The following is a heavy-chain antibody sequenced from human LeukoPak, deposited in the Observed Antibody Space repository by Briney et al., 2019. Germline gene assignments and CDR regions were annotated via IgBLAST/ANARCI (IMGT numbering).Heavy chain of an antibody. Sequence: PSETLSLTCIVSGGSISSYYWSWIRQPPGKGLEWIGYIYYSGSTNYNPSLKSRVTISVDTSKNQFSLKLSSVTAADTAVYYCARVDCGGDCGPPYYYYGMDVWGQGTTVTVSS. CDR3: ARVDCGGDCGPPYYYYGMDV. CDR2: IYYSGST. J-gene: IGHJ6*02. D-gene: IGHD2-21*02. V-gene: IGHV4-59*01. CDR1: GGSISSYY.